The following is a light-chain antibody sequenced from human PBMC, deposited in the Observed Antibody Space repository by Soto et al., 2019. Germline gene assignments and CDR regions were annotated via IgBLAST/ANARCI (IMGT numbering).Light chain of an antibody. CDR3: QQFSSYPLT. CDR2: DAS. J-gene: IGKJ4*01. V-gene: IGKV3-11*01. Sequence: EIVLTQSPATLSLSPGERATLSCRASQSVSSYLAWYQQKPGQAPRLLIYDASTRATGIPARFSGGGSGTDFTLTISRLEPEDFAVYYCQQFSSYPLTFGGGTKVDIK. CDR1: QSVSSY.